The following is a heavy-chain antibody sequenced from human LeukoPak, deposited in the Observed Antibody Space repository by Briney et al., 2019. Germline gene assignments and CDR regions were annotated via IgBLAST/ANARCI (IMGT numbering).Heavy chain of an antibody. CDR3: ATDHDRLSNWFDP. D-gene: IGHD2/OR15-2a*01. CDR1: GYTFTGYY. J-gene: IGHJ5*02. Sequence: ASVKVSCKASGYTFTGYYMHWVRQAPGQGLEWMGWINPNSGGTNYAQKFQGWVTMTRDTSISTAYMELSRLRSEDTAVYYCATDHDRLSNWFDPLGPGNPGHRLL. CDR2: INPNSGGT. V-gene: IGHV1-2*04.